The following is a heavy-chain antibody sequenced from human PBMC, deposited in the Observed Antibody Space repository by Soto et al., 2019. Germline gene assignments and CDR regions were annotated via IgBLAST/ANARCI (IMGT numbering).Heavy chain of an antibody. Sequence: GGSISSYYWSWIRQPAGKGLEWIGRIYTSGSTNYNPSLKSRVTMSVDTSKNQFSLKLSSVTAADTAVYYCARDTIAAAGTESNYYYYGMDVWGQGTTVTVSS. CDR1: GGSISSYY. J-gene: IGHJ6*02. V-gene: IGHV4-4*07. CDR2: IYTSGST. CDR3: ARDTIAAAGTESNYYYYGMDV. D-gene: IGHD6-13*01.